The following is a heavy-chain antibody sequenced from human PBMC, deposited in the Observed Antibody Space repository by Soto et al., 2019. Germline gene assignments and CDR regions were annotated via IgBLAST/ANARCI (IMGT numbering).Heavy chain of an antibody. V-gene: IGHV4-31*03. CDR3: ARKSGGYGSWFDP. J-gene: IGHJ5*02. D-gene: IGHD5-12*01. CDR2: IYYSGST. Sequence: SETLSLTCTVSGGSISSGGYYWSWIRQHPGKGLEWIGYIYYSGSTYYNPSLKSRVTISVDTSKNQFSLKLSSVTAADTAVYYCARKSGGYGSWFDPWGQGTLVTVSS. CDR1: GGSISSGGYY.